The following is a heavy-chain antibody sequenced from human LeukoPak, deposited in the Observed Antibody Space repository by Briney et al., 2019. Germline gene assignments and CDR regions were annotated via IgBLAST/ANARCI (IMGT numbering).Heavy chain of an antibody. CDR3: ATSGYEPDY. V-gene: IGHV3-30*03. CDR1: GFTFSSYG. Sequence: GGSLRLSCAASGFTFSSYGMHWVRQAPGKGLEWVAVISYDGSNKYYADSVKGRFTISRDNSKNTLYLQMNSLRAEDTAVYYCATSGYEPDYWGQGTLVTVSS. D-gene: IGHD5-12*01. CDR2: ISYDGSNK. J-gene: IGHJ4*02.